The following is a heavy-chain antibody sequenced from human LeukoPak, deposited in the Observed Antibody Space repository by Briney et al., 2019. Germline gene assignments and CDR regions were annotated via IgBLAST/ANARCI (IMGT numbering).Heavy chain of an antibody. CDR1: GFTVSSNY. D-gene: IGHD6-19*01. V-gene: IGHV3-66*01. CDR2: IYSGGST. CDR3: ARDTGPLYSSGQAFDY. J-gene: IGHJ4*02. Sequence: GGSLRVSCAASGFTVSSNYMSWVRQAPGKGVEWVSVIYSGGSTYYADSVRGRFTISRDNSKNTLYLQMNSLRAEDTAVYYCARDTGPLYSSGQAFDYWGQGTLVTVSS.